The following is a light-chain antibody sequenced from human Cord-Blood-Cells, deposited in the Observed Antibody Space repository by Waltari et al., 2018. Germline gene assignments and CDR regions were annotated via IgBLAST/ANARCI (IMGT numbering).Light chain of an antibody. Sequence: DIQMTQSPSSLSASVGASVTITCRASQSISSYLNWYQQKPGKAPKLLIYAASSLQSWVPSRFSGSGSGTDFTLTISSLQPEDFATYYCQQSYSTPLTFGGGTKVEIK. CDR1: QSISSY. V-gene: IGKV1-39*01. CDR2: AAS. J-gene: IGKJ4*01. CDR3: QQSYSTPLT.